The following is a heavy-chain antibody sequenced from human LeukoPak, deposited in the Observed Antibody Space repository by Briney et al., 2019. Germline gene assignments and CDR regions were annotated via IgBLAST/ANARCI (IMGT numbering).Heavy chain of an antibody. CDR1: GGSFSGYY. Sequence: SETLSLTCAVYGGSFSGYYWSWIRQPPGKGLEWIGEINHSGSTNYNPSLKSRVTISVDTSKNQFSLKLSSVTAADTAVYDCATLLNQLLHRHYYYYGMDVWGQGTTVTVSS. J-gene: IGHJ6*02. CDR2: INHSGST. V-gene: IGHV4-34*01. CDR3: ATLLNQLLHRHYYYYGMDV. D-gene: IGHD2-2*01.